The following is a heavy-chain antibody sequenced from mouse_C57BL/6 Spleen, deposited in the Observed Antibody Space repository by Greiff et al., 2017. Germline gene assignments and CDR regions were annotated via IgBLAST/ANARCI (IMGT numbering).Heavy chain of an antibody. Sequence: EVKLMESGGGLVKPGGSLKLSCAASGFTFSDYGMHWVRQAPEKGLEWVAYISSGSSTIYYADTVKGRFTFSRDNAKNTLFLQMTSLRSEDTGMYYCATGTRFAYWGQGTLVTVSA. CDR1: GFTFSDYG. V-gene: IGHV5-17*01. CDR2: ISSGSSTI. D-gene: IGHD4-1*01. J-gene: IGHJ3*01. CDR3: ATGTRFAY.